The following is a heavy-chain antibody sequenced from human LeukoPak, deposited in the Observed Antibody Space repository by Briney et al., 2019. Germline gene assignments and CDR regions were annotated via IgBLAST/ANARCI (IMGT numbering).Heavy chain of an antibody. CDR2: INHSGST. CDR1: GGSFSGYY. CDR3: ARHQVTGALGNWFDP. Sequence: SETLSLTCAVYGGSFSGYYWSWIRQPPGKGLEWIGEINHSGSTNYNPSLKSRVTISVDTSKNQFSLKLSSVTAADTAVYYCARHQVTGALGNWFDPWGQGTLVTVSS. V-gene: IGHV4-34*01. J-gene: IGHJ5*02. D-gene: IGHD5-18*01.